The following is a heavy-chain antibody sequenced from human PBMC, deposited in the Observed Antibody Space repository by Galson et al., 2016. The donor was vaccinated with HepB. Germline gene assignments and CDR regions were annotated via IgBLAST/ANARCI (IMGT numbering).Heavy chain of an antibody. Sequence: SLRLSCAASGFTFNAHWMNWVRQAPGKGLEWVANIRGDGIVSYYAESVRGRFTISRDNAKNSLYPQMNGLGVDETAVYYCSREMTGSYFDWGQGTLVTVSS. V-gene: IGHV3-7*01. J-gene: IGHJ4*02. CDR1: GFTFNAHW. CDR3: SREMTGSYFD. CDR2: IRGDGIVS. D-gene: IGHD3-10*01.